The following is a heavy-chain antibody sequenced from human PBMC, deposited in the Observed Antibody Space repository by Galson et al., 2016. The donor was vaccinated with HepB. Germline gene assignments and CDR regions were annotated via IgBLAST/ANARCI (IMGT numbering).Heavy chain of an antibody. CDR1: GGSFSGYY. D-gene: IGHD3-10*01. CDR3: ASCGFGELLPNWFDP. V-gene: IGHV4-34*01. Sequence: ETLSLTCAVYGGSFSGYYWSWIRQPPGKGLEWIGEINHSGSTNYNPSLKSRVTISVDTSKNQFSLKLSSVTAADTAVYYCASCGFGELLPNWFDPWGQGTLVTVSS. J-gene: IGHJ5*02. CDR2: INHSGST.